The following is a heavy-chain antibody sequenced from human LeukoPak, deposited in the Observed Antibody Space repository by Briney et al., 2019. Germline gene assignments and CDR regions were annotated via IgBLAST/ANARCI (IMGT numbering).Heavy chain of an antibody. D-gene: IGHD5-24*01. V-gene: IGHV3-48*01. CDR2: ISSSSSTI. CDR1: GFTFSSYS. CDR3: AREDGV. J-gene: IGHJ3*01. Sequence: PGGSLRLSCAASGFTFSSYSMNWVRQAPGKGLEWVSYISSSSSTIYYADSVKGRFTISRDDAKSSLYLQMNSLRAEDTAVYYCAREDGVWGQGTMVTVSS.